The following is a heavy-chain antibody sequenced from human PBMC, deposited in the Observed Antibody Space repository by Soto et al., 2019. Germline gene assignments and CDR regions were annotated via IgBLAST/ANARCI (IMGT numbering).Heavy chain of an antibody. CDR2: FYSSGSI. J-gene: IGHJ5*02. CDR1: GYFIGAGGYY. CDR3: ARMYSSGSGWFHP. V-gene: IGHV4-31*02. D-gene: IGHD6-19*01. Sequence: LTCFVSGYFIGAGGYYWSWIRHHPGKGLEWIGSFYSSGSIIYNPSLRSRVSISGDMSTNQFSMSLTSVTAADTARYYCARMYSSGSGWFHPWGQGTLVTVSS.